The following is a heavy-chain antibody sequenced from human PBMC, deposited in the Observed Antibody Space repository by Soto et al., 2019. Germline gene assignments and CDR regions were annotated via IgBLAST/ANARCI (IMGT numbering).Heavy chain of an antibody. V-gene: IGHV3-33*01. Sequence: QVQLVESGGGVVQSERSLRLSCAASGFTFSNYGMYWVRQAPGKGLEWVAVIWYDRSNKYYVDSVKGRFTISRDNSRNTLYLQMNSLRAEDTAIYYCARVQGRWYGSGSYQGMDVWGQGTTVTVSS. CDR3: ARVQGRWYGSGSYQGMDV. CDR1: GFTFSNYG. D-gene: IGHD3-10*01. CDR2: IWYDRSNK. J-gene: IGHJ6*02.